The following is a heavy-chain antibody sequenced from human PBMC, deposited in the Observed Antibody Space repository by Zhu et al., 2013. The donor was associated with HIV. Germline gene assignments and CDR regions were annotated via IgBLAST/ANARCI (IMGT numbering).Heavy chain of an antibody. V-gene: IGHV3-48*04. D-gene: IGHD4-17*01. J-gene: IGHJ5*02. CDR3: ARGGTVTQPLGDL. CDR1: GFKFNSYS. CDR2: ISSSSSSM. Sequence: EVQLVESGGGLVQPGGSLRVSCAASGFKFNSYSMNWVRQAPGKGLEWVSYISSSSSSMYYADSVKGRFIVSRDDAKNSLYLQMDNLRAEDTAVYYCARGGTVTQPLGDLWGQGTLVTVSS.